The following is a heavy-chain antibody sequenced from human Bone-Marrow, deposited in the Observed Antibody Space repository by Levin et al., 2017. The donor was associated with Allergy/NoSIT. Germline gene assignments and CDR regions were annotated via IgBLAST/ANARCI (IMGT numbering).Heavy chain of an antibody. CDR3: ARKDWNDGQGVDS. V-gene: IGHV1-2*06. Sequence: GESLKISCKAYGYTFTGYYIHWVRQAPGQGLEWMGRINPNSGGTNYAQEFQGRVTLTRDTSIITAYMELSRLSSNDTAVYYCARKDWNDGQGVDSWGQGTLVTVSS. D-gene: IGHD1-1*01. CDR2: INPNSGGT. CDR1: GYTFTGYY. J-gene: IGHJ4*02.